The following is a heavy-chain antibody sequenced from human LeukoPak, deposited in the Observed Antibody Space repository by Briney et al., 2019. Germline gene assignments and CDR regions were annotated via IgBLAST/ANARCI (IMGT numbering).Heavy chain of an antibody. V-gene: IGHV3-7*01. CDR1: GFNFSSYG. Sequence: GGTLRLPCAASGFNFSSYGMTWVRQAPGKGLEWVANIKEDGIQKFYVDSVKGRFTISRDNAKNSLYLQMNSLRAEDTAVYYCARDRWGYSYGGDWGQGTLVTVSS. CDR2: IKEDGIQK. CDR3: ARDRWGYSYGGD. J-gene: IGHJ4*02. D-gene: IGHD5-18*01.